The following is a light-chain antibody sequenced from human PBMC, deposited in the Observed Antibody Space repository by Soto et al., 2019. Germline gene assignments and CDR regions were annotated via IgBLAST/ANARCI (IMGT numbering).Light chain of an antibody. V-gene: IGLV1-47*01. Sequence: QSVLTQPPSASGTPGQRVTISCSGSSSNIGSNYVYWYQQLPGTAPKLLIYRNNQRPSAVPDRFSCSKSGTSASLAISGLRSEDEDDYYCSAWYDSLSAFYVFGTGTKLTVL. CDR3: SAWYDSLSAFYV. CDR2: RNN. CDR1: SSNIGSNY. J-gene: IGLJ1*01.